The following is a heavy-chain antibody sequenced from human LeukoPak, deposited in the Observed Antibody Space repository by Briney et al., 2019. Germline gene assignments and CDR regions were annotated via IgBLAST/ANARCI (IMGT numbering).Heavy chain of an antibody. CDR3: AKGKVSHDGALDA. V-gene: IGHV3-23*01. J-gene: IGHJ3*01. Sequence: GGSLRLSCAASGFTVSSNYMSWVRQAPGKGLEWVSEICGSVSGSGDCTHYADSVKGRFTISRDNSKKTLYLQMNSLRAEDTAVYYCAKGKVSHDGALDAWGQGTLVTVSS. CDR2: ICGSVSGSGDCT. CDR1: GFTVSSNY. D-gene: IGHD2-21*01.